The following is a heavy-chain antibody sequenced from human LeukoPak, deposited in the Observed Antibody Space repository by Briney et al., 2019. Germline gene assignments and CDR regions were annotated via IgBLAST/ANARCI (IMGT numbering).Heavy chain of an antibody. Sequence: PSGTLSLTCTVSGGSISSYYWSWIRQPAGRGLEWIGRIYTSGSTNYNPSLKSRVTMSVDTSRNQFSLKLSSVTAADTAVYYCARDREPEFDYWGQGTLVTVSS. J-gene: IGHJ4*02. CDR3: ARDREPEFDY. D-gene: IGHD1-26*01. V-gene: IGHV4-4*07. CDR1: GGSISSYY. CDR2: IYTSGST.